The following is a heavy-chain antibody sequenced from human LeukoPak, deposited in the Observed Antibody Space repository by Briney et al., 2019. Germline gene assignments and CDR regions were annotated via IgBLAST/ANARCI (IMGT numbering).Heavy chain of an antibody. CDR2: ILYDGSNK. D-gene: IGHD1-26*01. CDR3: AKITVGATTGDY. V-gene: IGHV3-30*02. J-gene: IGHJ4*02. Sequence: GGSLRFSCSAAGFTFSSYGMHWVRQAPGQGLEWMAYILYDGSNKYYADSVKGRFTISRDNSKNTLYLQMNSLRAEDTAVYYCAKITVGATTGDYWGQGTLVTVSS. CDR1: GFTFSSYG.